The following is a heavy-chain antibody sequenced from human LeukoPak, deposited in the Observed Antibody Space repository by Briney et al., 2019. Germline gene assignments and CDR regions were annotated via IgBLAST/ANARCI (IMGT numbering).Heavy chain of an antibody. Sequence: PGGSLRLSCVASGITFSGHGLNWVRQTPGKGLEWVSTIASGGDHVYYADSVKGRFTISRDNAKNSLSLQMNSLRAEDTAVYYCARGGWPRFWSQGTLVTVSS. D-gene: IGHD5-12*01. J-gene: IGHJ4*02. CDR3: ARGGWPRF. CDR1: GITFSGHG. V-gene: IGHV3-21*01. CDR2: IASGGDHV.